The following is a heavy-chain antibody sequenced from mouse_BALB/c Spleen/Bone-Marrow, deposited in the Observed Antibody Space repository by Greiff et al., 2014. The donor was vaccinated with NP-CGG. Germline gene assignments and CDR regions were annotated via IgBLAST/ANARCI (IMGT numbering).Heavy chain of an antibody. CDR1: GYTFTSYW. V-gene: IGHV1S81*02. CDR2: INPSNGRT. J-gene: IGHJ2*01. CDR3: ARGTFDY. Sequence: QVQLKQSGAELVKPGASVKLSCKASGYTFTSYWMHWVKQRPGQGLEWIGEINPSNGRTNYNEKFKSKATLTVDKPSSTAYMQLSSLTSEDSAVYYCARGTFDYWGQGTTLTVSS.